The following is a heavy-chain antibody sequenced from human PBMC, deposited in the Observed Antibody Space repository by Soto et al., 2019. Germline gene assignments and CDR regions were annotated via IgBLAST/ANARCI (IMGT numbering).Heavy chain of an antibody. CDR2: IIPIFGTA. CDR1: GGTFSSYA. V-gene: IGHV1-69*06. Sequence: QVQLVQSGAEVKKPGSSVKVSCKASGGTFSSYAISWVRQAPGQGLEWMGGIIPIFGTANYAQKFQGRVTMTRNTSISTAYMELSSLRSEDTAVYYCATGGATTGWFDPWGQGTLVTVSS. D-gene: IGHD1-26*01. J-gene: IGHJ5*02. CDR3: ATGGATTGWFDP.